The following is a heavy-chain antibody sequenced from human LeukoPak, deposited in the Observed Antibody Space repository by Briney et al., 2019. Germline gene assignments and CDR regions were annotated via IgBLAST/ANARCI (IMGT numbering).Heavy chain of an antibody. CDR2: ISYDGSNK. Sequence: GGSLRLYCAASGFTFSSYGMHWVRQAPGKGLEWVAVISYDGSNKYYADSVKGRFTISRDNSKNTLYLQMNSLRAEDTAVYYCAKHHIGYCSSTSCYTDYYYYYGMDVWGQGTTVTVSS. CDR3: AKHHIGYCSSTSCYTDYYYYYGMDV. J-gene: IGHJ6*02. V-gene: IGHV3-30*18. CDR1: GFTFSSYG. D-gene: IGHD2-2*02.